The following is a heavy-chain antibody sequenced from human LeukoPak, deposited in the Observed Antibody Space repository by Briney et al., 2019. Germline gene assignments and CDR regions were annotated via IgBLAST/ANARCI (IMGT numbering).Heavy chain of an antibody. CDR1: GYTFTTYY. CDR3: ARVSEGGGSFNAFDY. D-gene: IGHD2-15*01. V-gene: IGHV1-46*01. CDR2: INPSGETT. Sequence: GASVKGSCKASGYTFTTYYIHWVRQAPGQGLEWMGIINPSGETTSYAQKFQGRVTMTRDMSTSTVYLELSSLRSEDTAVYYCARVSEGGGSFNAFDYWGQGTLVTVSS. J-gene: IGHJ4*02.